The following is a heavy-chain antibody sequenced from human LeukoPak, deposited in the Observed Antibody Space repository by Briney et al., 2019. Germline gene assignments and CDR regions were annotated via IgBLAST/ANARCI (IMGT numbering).Heavy chain of an antibody. D-gene: IGHD3-3*01. CDR2: ISSSSSYI. V-gene: IGHV3-21*01. Sequence: GGSLRLSCAASGFTFSSYSMSWVRQAPGKGLEWVSSISSSSSYIYYADSVKGRFTISRDNAKSSLYLQMNSLRAEDTAVYYCARSTKLTIFDDYWGQGTLVTVSS. CDR1: GFTFSSYS. J-gene: IGHJ4*02. CDR3: ARSTKLTIFDDY.